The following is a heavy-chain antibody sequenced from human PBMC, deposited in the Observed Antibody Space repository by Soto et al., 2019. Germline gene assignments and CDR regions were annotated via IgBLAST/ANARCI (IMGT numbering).Heavy chain of an antibody. CDR3: ARKPTGSYYMNNWFDP. CDR2: IYYSRST. J-gene: IGHJ5*02. Sequence: SETLSLTCNVSGGSVRRGETYWSWIRQHPGKGLEWIGYIYYSRSTYYNPSLKSRVTISVDTSKNQFSLKLSSVTAADTAVYYCARKPTGSYYMNNWFDPWGQGTLVTVSS. D-gene: IGHD3-10*01. CDR1: GGSVRRGETY. V-gene: IGHV4-31*03.